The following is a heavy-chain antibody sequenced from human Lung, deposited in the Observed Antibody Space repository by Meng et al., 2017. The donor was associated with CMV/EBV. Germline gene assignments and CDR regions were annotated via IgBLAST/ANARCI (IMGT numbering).Heavy chain of an antibody. Sequence: KGYGYPWGHYGVSWVRQAPGQGLEWVGWISAYNGNTQYAQKLRGRVTMTTDTATNTAYMEVRSLRSDDTAVYYCARDVPASGALMLDYWGQGSLVTVSS. CDR1: GYPWGHYG. J-gene: IGHJ4*02. D-gene: IGHD6-13*01. CDR2: ISAYNGNT. CDR3: ARDVPASGALMLDY. V-gene: IGHV1-18*01.